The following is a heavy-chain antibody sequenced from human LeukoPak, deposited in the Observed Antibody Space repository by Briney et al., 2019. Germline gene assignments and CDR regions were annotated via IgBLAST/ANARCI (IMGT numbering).Heavy chain of an antibody. Sequence: GGSLRLSCAASGFTFSSSAMGWVRQAPGKGLEWVSVIYSGGSTYYADSVKGRFTISRDNSKNTLYLQMNSLRAEDTAVYYCARDAKKRGYSGYDLDYWGQGTLVTVSS. J-gene: IGHJ4*02. CDR1: GFTFSSSA. D-gene: IGHD5-12*01. CDR3: ARDAKKRGYSGYDLDY. CDR2: IYSGGST. V-gene: IGHV3-53*01.